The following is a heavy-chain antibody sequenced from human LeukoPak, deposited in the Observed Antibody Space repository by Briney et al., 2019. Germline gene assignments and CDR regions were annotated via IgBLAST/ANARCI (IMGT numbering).Heavy chain of an antibody. CDR1: GFTFSSYS. J-gene: IGHJ4*02. CDR2: ISSTSSTI. Sequence: PGGSLRLSCAASGFTFSSYSMNWVRQAPGKGLEWVSYISSTSSTIYYADSVKGRFTISRDNANNSLYLQMNSLRAEDTAVYYCARRYCCSTSGYEDDWGQGTLVTVSS. CDR3: ARRYCCSTSGYEDD. D-gene: IGHD2-2*01. V-gene: IGHV3-48*01.